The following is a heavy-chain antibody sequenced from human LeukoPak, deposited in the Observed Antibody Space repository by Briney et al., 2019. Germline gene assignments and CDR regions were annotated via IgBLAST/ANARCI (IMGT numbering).Heavy chain of an antibody. V-gene: IGHV3-13*01. CDR1: GYTFTTYD. CDR2: IGTTGYT. CDR3: ARDRGGGHMDV. D-gene: IGHD2-15*01. Sequence: GGSLRLSCAASGYTFTTYDMHWVRQATGKGLEWVSAIGTTGYTYYPGSVKGRFTISRENAKNSLYLQMNSLRDGDTAVYYCARDRGGGHMDVWGKGTTVTISS. J-gene: IGHJ6*03.